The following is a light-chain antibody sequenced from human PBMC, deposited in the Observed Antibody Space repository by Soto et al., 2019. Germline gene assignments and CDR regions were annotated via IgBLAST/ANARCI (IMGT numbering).Light chain of an antibody. CDR2: DAS. CDR3: QQRSNWLPLT. Sequence: TLSLSPGERATLSCRASQSVSSYLAWYQQKPGQAPRLLIYDASNRATGIPARFSGSGSGTDFTLTISSLEPEDFAVYYCQQRSNWLPLTFGGGTKV. CDR1: QSVSSY. V-gene: IGKV3-11*01. J-gene: IGKJ4*01.